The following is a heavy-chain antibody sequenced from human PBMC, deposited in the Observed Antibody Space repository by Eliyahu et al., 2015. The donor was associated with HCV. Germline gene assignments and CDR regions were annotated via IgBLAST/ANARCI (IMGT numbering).Heavy chain of an antibody. Sequence: EVQLVESGGGLVQPGGSLTLSCQGSGFTFSDYWMHWVRQAPGKGLEWLANIGQDGDKRNYVDSVRGRFTISRDNAKNSVYLQMNSLRVEDTGVYYCARRYFDPWGQGIQVTVSA. CDR2: IGQDGDKR. V-gene: IGHV3-7*01. CDR3: ARRYFDP. CDR1: GFTFSDYW. J-gene: IGHJ4*02.